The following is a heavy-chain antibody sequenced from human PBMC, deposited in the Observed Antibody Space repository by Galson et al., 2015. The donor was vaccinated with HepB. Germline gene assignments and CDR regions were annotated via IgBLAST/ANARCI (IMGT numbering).Heavy chain of an antibody. CDR1: GYSFTSYW. V-gene: IGHV5-51*01. CDR3: ARHRGYYYDSSGYSHDAFDI. J-gene: IGHJ3*02. Sequence: QSGAEVKKPGESLKISCKGSGYSFTSYWIGWVRQMPGKGLECMGIIYPGDSDTRYSPSFQGQVTISADKSISTAYLQWSSLKASDTAMYYCARHRGYYYDSSGYSHDAFDIWGQGTMVTVSS. D-gene: IGHD3-22*01. CDR2: IYPGDSDT.